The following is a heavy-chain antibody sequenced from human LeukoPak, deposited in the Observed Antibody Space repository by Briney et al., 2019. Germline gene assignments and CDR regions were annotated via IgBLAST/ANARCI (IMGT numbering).Heavy chain of an antibody. V-gene: IGHV3-21*04. CDR2: ISSSSIYI. Sequence: PGGSLRLSCAASGFTFSTYNMNWVRQAPWKGLEWVSSISSSSIYIYYADSVKDRFTISRDNAKNTLYLQMNSLRAEDTAVYYCAKGRSGTYSPTWDYWGQGTLVTVSS. J-gene: IGHJ4*02. D-gene: IGHD1-26*01. CDR3: AKGRSGTYSPTWDY. CDR1: GFTFSTYN.